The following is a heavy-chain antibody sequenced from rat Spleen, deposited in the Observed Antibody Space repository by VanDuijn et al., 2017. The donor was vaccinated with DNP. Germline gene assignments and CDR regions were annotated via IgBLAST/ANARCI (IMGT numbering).Heavy chain of an antibody. J-gene: IGHJ1*01. Sequence: EVLLVESDGGLVQPGRSLKLSCAVSGFTFSDYYMAWVRQAPAKGLEWVATISYNGGTPYYRDSVKGRFTISRDNAQSTLYLQMDSLRSEDTATYYCARHYYSGYWYFDFWGPGTMVTVSS. D-gene: IGHD1-1*01. CDR3: ARHYYSGYWYFDF. CDR1: GFTFSDYY. CDR2: ISYNGGTP. V-gene: IGHV5-7*01.